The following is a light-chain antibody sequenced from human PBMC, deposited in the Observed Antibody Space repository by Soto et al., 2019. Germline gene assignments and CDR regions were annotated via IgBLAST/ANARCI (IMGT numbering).Light chain of an antibody. V-gene: IGLV1-40*01. Sequence: QSVLTQPPSVSGAPGQRVTISCTGSSSNIGAGYDVHWYPQLPGTAPKLLIYGNSNRPSGVPDRFSGSKSGTSASLAITGLQAEDEADYYCQCYDSSLEVVFGGGTKLTVL. CDR2: GNS. CDR3: QCYDSSLEVV. J-gene: IGLJ2*01. CDR1: SSNIGAGYD.